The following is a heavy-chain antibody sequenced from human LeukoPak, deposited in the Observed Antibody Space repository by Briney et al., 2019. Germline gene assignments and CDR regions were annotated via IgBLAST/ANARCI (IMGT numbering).Heavy chain of an antibody. CDR1: GGSISNYY. Sequence: SETLSLTCTVSGGSISNYYWSWIRQPPGKGLEWIGYFYNSGSTKYNPSLKSRVTISVDTSKNQFSLKVSSVTAADTAVYYCARDQEYSGSYYRYFDYWGQGALVTVSS. V-gene: IGHV4-59*01. D-gene: IGHD1-26*01. CDR3: ARDQEYSGSYYRYFDY. J-gene: IGHJ4*02. CDR2: FYNSGST.